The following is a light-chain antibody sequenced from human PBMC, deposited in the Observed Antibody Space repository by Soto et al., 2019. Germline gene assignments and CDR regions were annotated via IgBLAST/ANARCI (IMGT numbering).Light chain of an antibody. J-gene: IGLJ2*01. CDR3: QSYDSSLSVVV. Sequence: QSVLTQPPSVSGAPGQRVTISCTGSSSNIGADYDVHWYQYLPGKAPKLLIYGNSNRPSGVPERFSGSKSGTSASLAVTGLQAEDEADYYCQSYDSSLSVVVFGAGTKLTVL. CDR1: SSNIGADYD. CDR2: GNS. V-gene: IGLV1-40*01.